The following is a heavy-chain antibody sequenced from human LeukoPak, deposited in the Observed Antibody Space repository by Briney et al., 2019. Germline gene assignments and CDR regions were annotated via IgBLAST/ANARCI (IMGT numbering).Heavy chain of an antibody. D-gene: IGHD6-13*01. Sequence: GGSLRLSCAASGFTFRSFGMHWVRQAPGKGLEWVAVIWYDGSEKYYTDSVKGRFTISRDNSKNTLYLQMSSLRGEDTAIYYCARAGNAFDIWGQGTMVTVSS. CDR2: IWYDGSEK. CDR3: ARAGNAFDI. J-gene: IGHJ3*02. V-gene: IGHV3-33*01. CDR1: GFTFRSFG.